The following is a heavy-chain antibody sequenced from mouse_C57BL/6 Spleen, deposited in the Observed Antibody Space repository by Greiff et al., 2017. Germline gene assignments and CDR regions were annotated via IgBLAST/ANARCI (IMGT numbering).Heavy chain of an antibody. CDR2: IHPNSGST. D-gene: IGHD1-1*01. CDR1: GYTFPSYW. V-gene: IGHV1-64*01. J-gene: IGHJ4*01. Sequence: QVQLQQPGAELVKPGASVKLSCKASGYTFPSYWMHWVKQRPGQGLEWIGMIHPNSGSTNYNEKFKSKATLTVDKSSSTAYMQLSSLTSEDSAVYYCARSPTVVATNAMDYWGQGTSVTVSS. CDR3: ARSPTVVATNAMDY.